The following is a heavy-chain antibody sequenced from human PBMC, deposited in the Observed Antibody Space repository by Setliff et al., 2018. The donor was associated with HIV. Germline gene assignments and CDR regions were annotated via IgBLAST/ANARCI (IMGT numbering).Heavy chain of an antibody. CDR1: GYTFISYG. CDR2: ISVDNGDT. CDR3: ARGGVCTSTSCGGNYYYGMDV. J-gene: IGHJ6*02. Sequence: ASVKVSCKASGYTFISYGISWMRQAPGQGPEWMGWISVDNGDTNYAQKVQGRVSMTTDTSTSTAYMELSSLRSDDTAVYYCARGGVCTSTSCGGNYYYGMDVWGQGTTVTVSS. V-gene: IGHV1-18*04. D-gene: IGHD2-2*01.